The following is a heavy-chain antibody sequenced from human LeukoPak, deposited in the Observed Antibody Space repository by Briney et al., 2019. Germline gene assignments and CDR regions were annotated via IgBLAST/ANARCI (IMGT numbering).Heavy chain of an antibody. Sequence: PGGSLRLSCAASGFAFSSYAMSWVRQAPGKGLEWVSAISGSGGSTYYADSAKGRFTISRDNSKNTPYLQMNSLRAEDTAVYYCAKDSCSGWLCFDYWGQGTLVTVSS. CDR3: AKDSCSGWLCFDY. D-gene: IGHD6-19*01. CDR2: ISGSGGST. J-gene: IGHJ4*02. V-gene: IGHV3-23*01. CDR1: GFAFSSYA.